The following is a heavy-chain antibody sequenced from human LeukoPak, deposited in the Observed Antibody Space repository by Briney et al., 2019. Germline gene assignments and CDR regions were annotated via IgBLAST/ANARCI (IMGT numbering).Heavy chain of an antibody. Sequence: SETLSLTCTVSNGSISSYYWGWIRQPAGKGLEWIGRIHASGSTNYNPSLKSRVTMSVDTPKNQFSLKLSSVTAADTAIYFCARGDRAVAGAWGWFDPWGQGTLVTVSS. V-gene: IGHV4-4*07. CDR3: ARGDRAVAGAWGWFDP. J-gene: IGHJ5*02. CDR1: NGSISSYY. CDR2: IHASGST. D-gene: IGHD6-19*01.